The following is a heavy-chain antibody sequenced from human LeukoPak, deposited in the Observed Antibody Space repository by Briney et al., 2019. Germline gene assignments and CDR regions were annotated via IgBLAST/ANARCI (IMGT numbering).Heavy chain of an antibody. J-gene: IGHJ5*02. D-gene: IGHD6-13*01. CDR3: ARDGRNRYSSSWYPGRGFDP. Sequence: SETLSLTCTVSGGSISSGDYYWSWIRQPPGKGLEWIGYIYYSGSTYYNPPLKSRVTISVDTSKNQFSLKLSSVTAADTAVYYCARDGRNRYSSSWYPGRGFDPWGQGTLVTVSS. CDR1: GGSISSGDYY. CDR2: IYYSGST. V-gene: IGHV4-30-4*08.